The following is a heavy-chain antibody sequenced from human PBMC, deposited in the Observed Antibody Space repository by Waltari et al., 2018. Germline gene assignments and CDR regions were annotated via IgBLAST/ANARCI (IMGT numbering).Heavy chain of an antibody. Sequence: EVQLVESGGVVVQPGGSLRLSCAASGFTFDDYTMHWVRQAPGKGLEWVSLISWDGGSTYYADSVKGRFTISRDNSKNSLYLQMNSLRTEDTALYYCAKDIGGSGSYSHFDYWGQGTLVTVSS. CDR1: GFTFDDYT. CDR3: AKDIGGSGSYSHFDY. V-gene: IGHV3-43*01. J-gene: IGHJ4*02. D-gene: IGHD3-10*01. CDR2: ISWDGGST.